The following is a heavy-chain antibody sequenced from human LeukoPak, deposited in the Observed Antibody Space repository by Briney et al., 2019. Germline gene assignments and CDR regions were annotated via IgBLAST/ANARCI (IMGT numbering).Heavy chain of an antibody. V-gene: IGHV1-46*01. J-gene: IGHJ4*02. CDR1: GGTFSSYA. CDR2: INPSGGST. D-gene: IGHD6-13*01. CDR3: AATTRPSGRIAAAGTREEDYFDY. Sequence: ASVKVSCKASGGTFSSYAISWVRQAPGQGLEWMGIINPSGGSTSYAQKFQGRVTMTRDTSTSTVYMELSSLRSEDTAVYYCAATTRPSGRIAAAGTREEDYFDYWGQGTLVTVSS.